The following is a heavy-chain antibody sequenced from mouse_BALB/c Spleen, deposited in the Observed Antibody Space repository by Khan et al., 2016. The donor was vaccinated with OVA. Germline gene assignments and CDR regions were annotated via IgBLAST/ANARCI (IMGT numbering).Heavy chain of an antibody. CDR1: GFSLTSYG. J-gene: IGHJ4*01. V-gene: IGHV2-3*01. Sequence: QVQLKESGPGLVAPSQSLSITCTVSGFSLTSYGVSWVRQSPGTGLEWLGVIWGDGSTNYHSTLISRLIISKDNSKSQVFLKLTGLQTDDTATYYCAKFTPDYYSMDYWGQGTSVTVSS. D-gene: IGHD1-1*01. CDR3: AKFTPDYYSMDY. CDR2: IWGDGST.